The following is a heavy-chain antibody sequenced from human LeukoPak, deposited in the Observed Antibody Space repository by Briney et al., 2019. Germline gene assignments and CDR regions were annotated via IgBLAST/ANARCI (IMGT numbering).Heavy chain of an antibody. CDR1: GGSISSSSYY. D-gene: IGHD3-22*01. CDR2: IYYSGST. Sequence: SETLSLTCTVSGGSISSSSYYWGWIRQPPGKGLEWIGSIYYSGSTYYNPSLKGRVTISVDTSKNQFSLKLSSVTAADTAVYYCARVTAVVVITLSDAFDVWGQGTMVTVSS. J-gene: IGHJ3*01. V-gene: IGHV4-39*07. CDR3: ARVTAVVVITLSDAFDV.